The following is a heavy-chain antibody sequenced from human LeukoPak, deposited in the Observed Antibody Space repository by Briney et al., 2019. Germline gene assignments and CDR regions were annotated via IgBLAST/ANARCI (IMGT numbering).Heavy chain of an antibody. CDR3: ARDGVLMVRGVRVLDYYHYYMDV. V-gene: IGHV3-7*01. Sequence: ETLSLTCTVSGGSISSSSYYWGWIRQPPGKGLEWVANIKQDGSEKYYVDSVKGRFTISRDNAKNSLYLQMNSLRGEDTAVYYCARDGVLMVRGVRVLDYYHYYMDVWGKGTTVTISS. CDR1: GGSISSSSYY. J-gene: IGHJ6*03. CDR2: IKQDGSEK. D-gene: IGHD3-10*01.